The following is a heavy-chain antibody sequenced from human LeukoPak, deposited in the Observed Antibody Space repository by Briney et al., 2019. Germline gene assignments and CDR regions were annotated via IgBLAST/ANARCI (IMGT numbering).Heavy chain of an antibody. CDR3: ARDEGGIVGATIHPDAFDI. CDR1: GYTFTSYG. Sequence: ASVKVSCKASGYTFTSYGISWVRQAPGQGLEWMGWISAYNGNTNYAQKLQGRVTMTTDTSTSTAYMELRSLRSDDTAVYYCARDEGGIVGATIHPDAFDIWGQGTMVTVSS. J-gene: IGHJ3*02. V-gene: IGHV1-18*01. CDR2: ISAYNGNT. D-gene: IGHD1-26*01.